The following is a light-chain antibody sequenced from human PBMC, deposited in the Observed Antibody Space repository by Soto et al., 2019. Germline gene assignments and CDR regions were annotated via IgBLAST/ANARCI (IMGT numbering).Light chain of an antibody. CDR1: QSVSSSY. CDR2: GAS. J-gene: IGKJ5*01. Sequence: EIVLTHSPGTLSLSPGETATLSFRASQSVSSSYLAWYQQKPGQAPRLLIYGASSRATGIPDRFSGSGSGTDFTLTISRLEPEDFAVYYCQQYGSSPRITFGQGTRLEIK. V-gene: IGKV3-20*01. CDR3: QQYGSSPRIT.